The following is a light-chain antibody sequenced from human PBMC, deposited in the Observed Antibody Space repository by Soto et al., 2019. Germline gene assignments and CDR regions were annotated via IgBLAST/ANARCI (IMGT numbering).Light chain of an antibody. CDR3: SSYTGTSTFV. CDR2: DVS. Sequence: QSVLTQPASVSGSPGQSITISCTGTSSDVGGYNYVSWYQQHPGKAPKFMIYDVSNRPSGVSNRFSGSKSGNTASLTVSGLQAEDEADYYCSSYTGTSTFVFGGGTKVTVL. CDR1: SSDVGGYNY. V-gene: IGLV2-14*01. J-gene: IGLJ1*01.